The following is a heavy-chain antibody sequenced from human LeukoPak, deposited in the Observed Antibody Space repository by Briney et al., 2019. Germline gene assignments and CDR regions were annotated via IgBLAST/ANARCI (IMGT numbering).Heavy chain of an antibody. Sequence: PSETLSLTCTVSGGSISSGSYYWSWIRQPAGKGLEWIGRIYTSGSTNYNPSLKSRVTISVDTSKNQFSLKLSSVTAADTAVYYCARGIWGSYTMIDYWGQGTLVTVSS. CDR2: IYTSGST. J-gene: IGHJ4*02. V-gene: IGHV4-61*02. D-gene: IGHD1-26*01. CDR3: ARGIWGSYTMIDY. CDR1: GGSISSGSYY.